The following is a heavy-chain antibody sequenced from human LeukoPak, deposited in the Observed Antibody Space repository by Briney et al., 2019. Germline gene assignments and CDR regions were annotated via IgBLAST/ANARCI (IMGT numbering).Heavy chain of an antibody. V-gene: IGHV4-34*01. J-gene: IGHJ5*02. D-gene: IGHD3-3*01. CDR3: ARRRRRFLEWLSPLDP. CDR2: INHSGST. Sequence: SETLSLTCAVYGGSFSGYYWSWIRQPPGKGLEWIGEINHSGSTNYNPSLKSRVTISVDTSKNQFSLKLSSVTAADTVVYYCARRRRRFLEWLSPLDPWGQGTLVTVSS. CDR1: GGSFSGYY.